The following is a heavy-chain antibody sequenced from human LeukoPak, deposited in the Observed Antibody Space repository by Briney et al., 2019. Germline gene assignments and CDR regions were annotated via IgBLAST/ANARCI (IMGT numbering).Heavy chain of an antibody. CDR2: IYYSGST. D-gene: IGHD3-22*01. V-gene: IGHV4-59*01. CDR3: ARGFYDSSGYYYRRYYYYYMDV. CDR1: GGSISSYY. Sequence: SETLSLTCTVSGGSISSYYWSWIRQPPGKGLEWIGYIYYSGSTNYNPSLKSRVTISVDTSKKQFSLKLSSVTAADTAVYYCARGFYDSSGYYYRRYYYYYMDVWGKGTTVTVSS. J-gene: IGHJ6*03.